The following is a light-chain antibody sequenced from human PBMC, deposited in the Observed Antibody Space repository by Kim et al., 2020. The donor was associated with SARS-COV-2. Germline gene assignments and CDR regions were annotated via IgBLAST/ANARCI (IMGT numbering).Light chain of an antibody. J-gene: IGLJ3*02. CDR3: QSYDSSLSGSV. V-gene: IGLV1-40*01. Sequence: WVTICCTGSRSNIGAGYDVHWYQQLPGTAPKLLIYGNSNRPSGVPDRFSGSKSGTSASLAITGLQAEDEADYYCQSYDSSLSGSVFGGGTQLTVL. CDR2: GNS. CDR1: RSNIGAGYD.